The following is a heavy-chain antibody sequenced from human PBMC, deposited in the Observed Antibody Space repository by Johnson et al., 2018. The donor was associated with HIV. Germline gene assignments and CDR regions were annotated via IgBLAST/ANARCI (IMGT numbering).Heavy chain of an antibody. D-gene: IGHD6-13*01. J-gene: IGHJ3*02. Sequence: QVQLVESGGGVVQPGRSLRLSCAASGFTFRNYAIHWVRQAPGKGLEWVAVTSYDGSNKYYSDSVKGRFTISRDNSKNTLYLQMNSLRAEDTALYYCARVLQQESSWYLGAFDIWGQGTMVTVSS. CDR3: ARVLQQESSWYLGAFDI. V-gene: IGHV3-30-3*01. CDR1: GFTFRNYA. CDR2: TSYDGSNK.